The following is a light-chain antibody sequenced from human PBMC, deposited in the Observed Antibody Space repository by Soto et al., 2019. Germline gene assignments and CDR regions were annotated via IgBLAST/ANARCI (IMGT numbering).Light chain of an antibody. CDR2: GAS. Sequence: EIMLTQSPCTLSFSPGERATLSCRASQSIASNDLAWYQQKPGQAPRLLIYGASSRATGISDRFSGSGCGTDFTLTISKLEPEDFAVYYCQQYGSSPALTFGGGTKVEIK. CDR1: QSIASND. CDR3: QQYGSSPALT. J-gene: IGKJ4*02. V-gene: IGKV3-20*01.